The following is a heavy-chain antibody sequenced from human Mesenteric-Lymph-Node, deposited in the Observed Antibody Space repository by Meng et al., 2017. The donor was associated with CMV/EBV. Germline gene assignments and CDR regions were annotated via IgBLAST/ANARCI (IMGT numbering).Heavy chain of an antibody. CDR2: IYPGDSDT. V-gene: IGHV5-51*01. CDR1: RYSFTNYW. J-gene: IGHJ4*02. D-gene: IGHD6-13*01. Sequence: GGSLRLSCKGSRYSFTNYWIGWVRQKPGKGLEWMGIIYPGDSDTRYSPSFQGQVTISADKSISTAYLQWSSLKASDTAMYYCVHSSSWYMFDYWGQGTLVTVSS. CDR3: VHSSSWYMFDY.